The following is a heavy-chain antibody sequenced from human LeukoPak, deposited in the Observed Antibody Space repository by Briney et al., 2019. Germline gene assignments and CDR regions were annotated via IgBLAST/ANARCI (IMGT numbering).Heavy chain of an antibody. CDR2: TYYRSKWYN. D-gene: IGHD2-15*01. CDR3: AREAYCSGGSCSITYYYYGMDV. V-gene: IGHV6-1*01. Sequence: SQTLSLTCAISGDSVSSNSAAWNWIRQSPSRGLEWLGRTYYRSKWYNDYAVSVKSRITINPDTSKNQFSLQLNSVTPEDTAVYYCAREAYCSGGSCSITYYYYGMDVWGQGTTVTVS. J-gene: IGHJ6*02. CDR1: GDSVSSNSAA.